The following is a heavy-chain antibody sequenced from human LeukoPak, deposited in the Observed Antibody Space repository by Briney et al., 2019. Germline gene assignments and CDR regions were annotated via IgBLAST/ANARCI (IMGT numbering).Heavy chain of an antibody. Sequence: SGGSLRLSCAASGFTFSSYAMSWVRQAPGKGLEWVSAISGSGGSTYYADSVKGRFTISRDNSKNTLYLQMNSLRAEDTAVYYCATSIAAAGISYFQHWGQGTLVTVSS. V-gene: IGHV3-23*01. CDR2: ISGSGGST. CDR1: GFTFSSYA. CDR3: ATSIAAAGISYFQH. D-gene: IGHD6-13*01. J-gene: IGHJ1*01.